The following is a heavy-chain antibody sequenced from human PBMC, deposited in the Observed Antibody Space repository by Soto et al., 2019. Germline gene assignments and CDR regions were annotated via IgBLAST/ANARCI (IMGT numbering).Heavy chain of an antibody. D-gene: IGHD3-10*01. CDR2: INHSGST. Sequence: PSETLSLTCAVYGGSFSGYCWSWIRQPPGKGLEWIGEINHSGSTNYNPSLKSRVTISVDTSKNQFSLKLSSVTAADTAVYYCASAPRFGELLYNWFDPWGQGTLVTVSS. CDR3: ASAPRFGELLYNWFDP. V-gene: IGHV4-34*01. CDR1: GGSFSGYC. J-gene: IGHJ5*02.